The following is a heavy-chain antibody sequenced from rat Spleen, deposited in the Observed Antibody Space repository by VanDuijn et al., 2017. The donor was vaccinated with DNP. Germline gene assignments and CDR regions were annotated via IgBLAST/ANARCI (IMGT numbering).Heavy chain of an antibody. Sequence: EVQLVESGGGPVQPGRSLKVSCVASGFIFSNYWMTWIRQAPTKGLEWVASISTGGGNTYYRDSVKGRFTISRDNAKSTLYLQMDSLRSEDTATYYCATSESAGFVYWGQGTLVTVSS. J-gene: IGHJ3*01. D-gene: IGHD3-7*01. CDR2: ISTGGGNT. CDR3: ATSESAGFVY. V-gene: IGHV5-25*01. CDR1: GFIFSNYW.